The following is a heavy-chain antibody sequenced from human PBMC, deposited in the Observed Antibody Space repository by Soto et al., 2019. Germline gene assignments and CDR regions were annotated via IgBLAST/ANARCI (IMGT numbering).Heavy chain of an antibody. Sequence: SETLSLTCSVSGAALNSGNYYWSWIRQVPGKGLEWIGHIYVTGAVDYNPSLRDRITISQDTSERQFSLNLRLVTAADTAVYYCARLRIATNNYKWFDPWGQGTLVAVSS. CDR2: IYVTGAV. D-gene: IGHD2-21*01. CDR1: GAALNSGNYY. J-gene: IGHJ5*02. CDR3: ARLRIATNNYKWFDP. V-gene: IGHV4-31*03.